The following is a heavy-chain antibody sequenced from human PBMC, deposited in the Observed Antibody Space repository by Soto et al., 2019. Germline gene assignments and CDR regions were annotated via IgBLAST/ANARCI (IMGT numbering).Heavy chain of an antibody. CDR2: IVVGSGNT. CDR1: GFTFTSSA. Sequence: GASVKVSCKASGFTFTSSAVQWVRQARGQRLEWIGWIVVGSGNTNYAQKFQERVTITRDMSTSTAYMELSSLRSEDTAVYYCAAFRFRYCSGGSCYDYYYYYGMDVWGQGTTVTV. J-gene: IGHJ6*02. D-gene: IGHD2-15*01. CDR3: AAFRFRYCSGGSCYDYYYYYGMDV. V-gene: IGHV1-58*01.